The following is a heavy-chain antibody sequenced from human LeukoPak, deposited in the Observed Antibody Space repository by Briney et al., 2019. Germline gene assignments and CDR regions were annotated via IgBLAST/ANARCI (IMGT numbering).Heavy chain of an antibody. CDR1: GYSFTSYW. CDR2: IYPGDSDT. D-gene: IGHD5-18*01. Sequence: GESLQISCKGSGYSFTSYWIGWVRPMPGKGLEWMGIIYPGDSDTRYSPSFQGQVTISADKSISTAYLQWSSLKASDTAMYYCARIRRGYSNSYYFDYWGQGTLVTVSS. CDR3: ARIRRGYSNSYYFDY. V-gene: IGHV5-51*01. J-gene: IGHJ4*02.